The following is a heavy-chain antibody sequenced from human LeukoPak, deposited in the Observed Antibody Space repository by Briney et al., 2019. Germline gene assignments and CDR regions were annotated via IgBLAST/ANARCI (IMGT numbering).Heavy chain of an antibody. CDR1: GFTSSDYY. Sequence: GGSLRLSCAASGFTSSDYYMSWIRQAPGQGLEWLSYISSSSTYTNYADSVKGRFSISRDNAKNSVYLQMNSLRAEDTAVYYCAKGYSHRHFWGQGTLVTVS. CDR3: AKGYSHRHF. D-gene: IGHD5-18*01. V-gene: IGHV3-11*03. CDR2: ISSSSTYT. J-gene: IGHJ4*02.